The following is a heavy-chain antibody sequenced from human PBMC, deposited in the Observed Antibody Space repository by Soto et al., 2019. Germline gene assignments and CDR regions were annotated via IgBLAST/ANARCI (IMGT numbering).Heavy chain of an antibody. J-gene: IGHJ2*01. CDR2: ISYDGTDK. D-gene: IGHD1-1*01. Sequence: QVQLVESGGGVVQPGRSLRLSCAPSGFTFSTHAIHWVRQAPGVGLEWVAVISYDGTDKYYAGSVKGRFTISRDNSKNMLYLQTNSLRAEDTAVYYCARDPGNDPSWFFDLWGRGTLVTVSS. CDR3: ARDPGNDPSWFFDL. CDR1: GFTFSTHA. V-gene: IGHV3-30-3*01.